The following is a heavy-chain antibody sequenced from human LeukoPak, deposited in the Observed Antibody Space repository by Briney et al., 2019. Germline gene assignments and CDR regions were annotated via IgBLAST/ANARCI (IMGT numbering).Heavy chain of an antibody. V-gene: IGHV4-39*01. D-gene: IGHD6-13*01. CDR3: ARRVRIAAAGLYYFDY. CDR2: IYYSGST. Sequence: TSDTLSLTGTDSDGSISSISYYWGSIRQPPGKGLEWIGSIYYSGSTYYNPSLKSRVTISVDTSKNQFSLKLSSVTAADTAVYYCARRVRIAAAGLYYFDYWGQGTLVTVSS. J-gene: IGHJ4*02. CDR1: DGSISSISYY.